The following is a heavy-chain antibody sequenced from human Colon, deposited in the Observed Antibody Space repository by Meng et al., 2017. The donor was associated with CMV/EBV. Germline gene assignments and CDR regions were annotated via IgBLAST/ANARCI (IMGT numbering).Heavy chain of an antibody. CDR2: INPNSGGT. V-gene: IGHV1-2*02. Sequence: CKASGYTFTGYYIHWVRQAPGQGLEWMGWINPNSGGTNYAQKFQGRVTMTSDTSISTAYMELSRLRSDDTALYYCARERVGGGDCYGYWGQGTLVTVSS. CDR3: ARERVGGGDCYGY. D-gene: IGHD2-21*01. CDR1: GYTFTGYY. J-gene: IGHJ4*02.